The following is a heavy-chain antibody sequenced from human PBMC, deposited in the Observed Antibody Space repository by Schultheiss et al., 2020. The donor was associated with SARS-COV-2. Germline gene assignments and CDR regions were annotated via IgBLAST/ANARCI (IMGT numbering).Heavy chain of an antibody. Sequence: GGSLRLSCAASGFTFSDYYMSWVRQAPGKGLEWVANIKQDGSEKYYVDSVKGRFTISRDNAKNSLYLQMNSLRAEDTAVYYCAREDYYYYGMDVWGQGTTVTVSS. V-gene: IGHV3-7*01. CDR3: AREDYYYYGMDV. CDR1: GFTFSDYY. J-gene: IGHJ6*02. CDR2: IKQDGSEK.